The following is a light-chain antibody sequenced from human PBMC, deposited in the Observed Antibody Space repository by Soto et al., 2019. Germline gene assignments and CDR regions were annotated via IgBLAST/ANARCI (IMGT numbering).Light chain of an antibody. CDR1: QSVASSY. CDR2: AAS. J-gene: IGKJ4*01. CDR3: QQYGSAPLT. Sequence: IVLTQSPGTLSLSPGERATLSCRASQSVASSYLAWYQHQRGQAPRLLIYAASSRATGIPDRFSGTGSGTDFTLTISRLEPEEFAVYYCQQYGSAPLTFGGGTKVEIK. V-gene: IGKV3-20*01.